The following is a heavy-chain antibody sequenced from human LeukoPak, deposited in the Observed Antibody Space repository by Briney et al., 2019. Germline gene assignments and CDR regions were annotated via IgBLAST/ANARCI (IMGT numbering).Heavy chain of an antibody. Sequence: SETLSLTCTVSGGSISSYYWSWIRQPPGKGLEWIAYISDMGSINYNPSLKSRVTISLDTSKNQFSLKLSSVTAADTAVYYCAGHHPRNTVDSWGQGTLVTVSS. V-gene: IGHV4-59*08. CDR3: AGHHPRNTVDS. D-gene: IGHD2/OR15-2a*01. CDR1: GGSISSYY. CDR2: ISDMGSI. J-gene: IGHJ4*02.